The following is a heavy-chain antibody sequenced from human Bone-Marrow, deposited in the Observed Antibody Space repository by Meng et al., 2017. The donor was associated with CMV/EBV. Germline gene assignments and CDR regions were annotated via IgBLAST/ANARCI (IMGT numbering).Heavy chain of an antibody. V-gene: IGHV3-23*03. D-gene: IGHD3-22*01. CDR1: VFTFSSYA. Sequence: GGSLRLSCAASVFTFSSYAMSWVRQAPGKGLEWVAAIYIGSSIIIYGDSVKGRFTISRDDSKNTLYLQMNSLRAEDTAVYYCARDRNYYDSSGYYATLGFDYWGQGTLVTVSS. CDR3: ARDRNYYDSSGYYATLGFDY. J-gene: IGHJ4*02. CDR2: IYIGSSII.